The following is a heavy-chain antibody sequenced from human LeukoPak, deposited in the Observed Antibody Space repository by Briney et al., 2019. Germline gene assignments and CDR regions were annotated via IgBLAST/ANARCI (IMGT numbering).Heavy chain of an antibody. CDR3: ARGDFWSGYYTVGWFDP. CDR1: GGSISSSDYY. V-gene: IGHV4-30-2*01. CDR2: IYHSGST. D-gene: IGHD3-3*01. J-gene: IGHJ5*02. Sequence: SETLSLTCIVSGGSISSSDYYWSWIRQPPGKGLEWIGYIYHSGSTYYNPSLKSRVTISVDRSKNQFSLKLSSVTAADTAVYYCARGDFWSGYYTVGWFDPWGQGTLVTVSS.